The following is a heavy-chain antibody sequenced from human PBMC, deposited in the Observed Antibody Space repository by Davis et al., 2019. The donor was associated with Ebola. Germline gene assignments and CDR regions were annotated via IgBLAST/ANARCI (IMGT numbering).Heavy chain of an antibody. J-gene: IGHJ3*02. CDR3: ARPYSSSSEDAFDI. CDR1: GYTFTSYG. D-gene: IGHD6-6*01. Sequence: ASVKVSCKASGYTFTSYGISWVRQAPGQGLEWMGWISAYNGNTTYAQKLQGRVTMTTDTSTSTAYMELRSLRSDDTAVYYCARPYSSSSEDAFDIWGQGTMVTVSS. CDR2: ISAYNGNT. V-gene: IGHV1-18*01.